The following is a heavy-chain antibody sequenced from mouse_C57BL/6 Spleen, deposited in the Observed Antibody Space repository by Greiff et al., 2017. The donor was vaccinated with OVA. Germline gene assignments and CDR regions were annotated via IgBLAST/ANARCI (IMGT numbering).Heavy chain of an antibody. J-gene: IGHJ1*03. Sequence: DVKLVESGPGLVKPSQSLSLTCSVTGYSITSGYYWNWIRQFPGNKLEWMGYISYDGSNNYNPSLKNRISITRDTSKNQFFLKLNSVTTEDTATYYCARGELREGYFDVWGTGTTVTVSS. CDR2: ISYDGSN. CDR1: GYSITSGYY. V-gene: IGHV3-6*01. CDR3: ARGELREGYFDV. D-gene: IGHD1-1*01.